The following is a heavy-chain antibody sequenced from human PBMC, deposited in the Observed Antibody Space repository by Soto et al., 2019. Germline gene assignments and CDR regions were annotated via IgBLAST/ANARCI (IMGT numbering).Heavy chain of an antibody. Sequence: PSETLSLTSVVSGDSVSRGGYSWSWIRQPPGKGLEWIGNIYHSGSTYYNPSLKSRVTISEDRSKNQISLKLSSVTAADTAVYYCAKNTYYYDSSGFPEYWGQGTPVTVSS. CDR1: GDSVSRGGYS. CDR2: IYHSGST. V-gene: IGHV4-30-2*01. J-gene: IGHJ4*02. CDR3: AKNTYYYDSSGFPEY. D-gene: IGHD3-22*01.